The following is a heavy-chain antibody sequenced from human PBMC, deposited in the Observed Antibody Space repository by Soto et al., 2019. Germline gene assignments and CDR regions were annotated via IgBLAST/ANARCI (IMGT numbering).Heavy chain of an antibody. Sequence: ASVKVSCKASGYTFSHYGIGWVRQAPGQGLEWMGWISAYNGNRHFAEGLRGRITMTTNTTTSTADMELRSLSSDDTAVYYCARGGQECSNSGCGYIYDGMDVWGQGTTVTVSS. CDR2: ISAYNGNR. J-gene: IGHJ6*02. D-gene: IGHD1-26*01. CDR1: GYTFSHYG. CDR3: ARGGQECSNSGCGYIYDGMDV. V-gene: IGHV1-18*01.